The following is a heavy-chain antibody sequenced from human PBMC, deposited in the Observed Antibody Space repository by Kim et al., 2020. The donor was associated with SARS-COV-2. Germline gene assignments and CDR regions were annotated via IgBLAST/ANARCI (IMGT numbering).Heavy chain of an antibody. D-gene: IGHD6-19*01. V-gene: IGHV4-4*02. CDR3: ARGILNSSGWYSDYYYYGMDV. CDR1: GGSISSSNW. Sequence: SETLSLTCAVSGGSISSSNWWSWVRQPPGKGLEWIGEIYHSGSTNYNPSLKSRVTISVDKSKNQFSLKLSSVTAADTAVYYCARGILNSSGWYSDYYYYGMDVWGQGTTVTVSS. J-gene: IGHJ6*02. CDR2: IYHSGST.